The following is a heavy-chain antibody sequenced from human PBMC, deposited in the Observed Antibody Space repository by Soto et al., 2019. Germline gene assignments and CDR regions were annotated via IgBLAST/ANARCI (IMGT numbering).Heavy chain of an antibody. Sequence: GGSLRLSCAASGFSFRSYAMHWVRQAPGKGLEWVAVIWYDGVNKYCADSVKGRFTISRDNSNNTLYVQMNSLKAEDTAVYYCVRDPYLPTAGRLASLHYWGPGTRVTVSS. J-gene: IGHJ4*02. D-gene: IGHD1-1*01. V-gene: IGHV3-33*08. CDR2: IWYDGVNK. CDR3: VRDPYLPTAGRLASLHY. CDR1: GFSFRSYA.